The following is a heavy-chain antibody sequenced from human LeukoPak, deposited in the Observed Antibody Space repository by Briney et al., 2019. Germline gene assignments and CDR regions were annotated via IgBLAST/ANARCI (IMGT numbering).Heavy chain of an antibody. V-gene: IGHV3-33*01. CDR3: ASPTTGNTSVGFAY. CDR1: GFTFSSYG. J-gene: IGHJ4*02. D-gene: IGHD3-16*01. CDR2: IWYDGSNK. Sequence: GGSLRLSCAASGFTFSSYGMHWVRQAPGKGLEWVAVIWYDGSNKYYADSVKGRFTISRDNSKNTLYLQMNSLRAEDTAVYYCASPTTGNTSVGFAYWGQETWVT.